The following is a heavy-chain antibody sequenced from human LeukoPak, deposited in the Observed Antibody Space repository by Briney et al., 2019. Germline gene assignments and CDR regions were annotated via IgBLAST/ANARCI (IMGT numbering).Heavy chain of an antibody. CDR1: GGSFSGYY. Sequence: SETLSLTCAVYGGSFSGYYWSWIRQPPGKGLEWIGEINHSGSTNYNPSLKSRVTISVDTSKNQFSLMLSSVTAADTAVYYCARRDWGHYYFDYWGQGTLVTVSS. J-gene: IGHJ4*02. CDR2: INHSGST. V-gene: IGHV4-34*01. D-gene: IGHD7-27*01. CDR3: ARRDWGHYYFDY.